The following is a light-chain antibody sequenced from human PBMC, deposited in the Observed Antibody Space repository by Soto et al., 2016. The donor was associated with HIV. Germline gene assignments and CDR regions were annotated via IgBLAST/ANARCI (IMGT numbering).Light chain of an antibody. J-gene: IGKJ1*01. CDR1: QSVSVW. Sequence: DIQMTQFPSTLSASIGDSVTITCRASQSVSVWLAWYQQKPGKAPNLLIFKTSTLEIGVPSRFSGSGSGTDFTLTLSSVQPDDVGTYYCQQYNSVPWTFGQGTKLEMK. CDR2: KTS. V-gene: IGKV1-5*03. CDR3: QQYNSVPWT.